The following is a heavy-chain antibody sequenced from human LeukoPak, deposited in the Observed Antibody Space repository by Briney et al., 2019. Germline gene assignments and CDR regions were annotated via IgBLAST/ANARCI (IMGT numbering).Heavy chain of an antibody. V-gene: IGHV4-4*07. CDR3: ARATTVTMEDV. D-gene: IGHD3-10*01. CDR1: GGSISSYS. CDR2: IYTSGST. J-gene: IGHJ6*02. Sequence: PSQTLSLTCTVSGGSISSYSWSWIRQPAGTGLEWIGRIYTSGSTNYNPSLKSRVTMSVDTSKNQCSLKLSSVTAADTAVYYCARATTVTMEDVWGQGTTVAVSS.